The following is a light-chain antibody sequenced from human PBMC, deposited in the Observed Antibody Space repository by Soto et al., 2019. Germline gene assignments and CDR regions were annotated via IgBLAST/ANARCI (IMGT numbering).Light chain of an antibody. J-gene: IGKJ3*01. CDR2: SAS. CDR1: QPISSW. CDR3: QQGSRFPFT. V-gene: IGKV1-12*01. Sequence: IQVTQSPSSVSASVGDRVTITCRASQPISSWLAWYQQKPGQPPNLPIYSASTLRSGVPSRFSGSESGTLFTLTIATLQPEDFATYYCQQGSRFPFTFGPGT.